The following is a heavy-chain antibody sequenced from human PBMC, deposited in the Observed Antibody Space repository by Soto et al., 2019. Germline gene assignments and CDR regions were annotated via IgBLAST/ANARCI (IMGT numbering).Heavy chain of an antibody. V-gene: IGHV3-23*01. CDR1: GFTFTSFA. D-gene: IGHD1-26*01. CDR3: AKNQGVELVPLATVDWFDP. J-gene: IGHJ5*02. Sequence: GGSLRLSCAASGFTFTSFAVSWVRQAPGKGLEWVLAISGSGGATYYADSVKGRFTVSRDNSRNTVYLELNNLSAEDTAVYHCAKNQGVELVPLATVDWFDPWGQGSVVTVSS. CDR2: ISGSGGAT.